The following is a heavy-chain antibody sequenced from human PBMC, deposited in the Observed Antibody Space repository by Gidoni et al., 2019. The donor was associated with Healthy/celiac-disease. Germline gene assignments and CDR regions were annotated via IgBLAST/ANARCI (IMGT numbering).Heavy chain of an antibody. J-gene: IGHJ4*02. CDR1: GFTFSSYA. V-gene: IGHV3-23*01. Sequence: EVQLLESGGGLVQPGGSLRLSWAASGFTFSSYAMSWVRQAPGKGLEWVSAISGSGVSTYYADSVKGRFTISRDNSENTLYLQMNSLRAEDTAVYYCAKSQQLWHFDYWGQGTLVTVSS. D-gene: IGHD5-18*01. CDR2: ISGSGVST. CDR3: AKSQQLWHFDY.